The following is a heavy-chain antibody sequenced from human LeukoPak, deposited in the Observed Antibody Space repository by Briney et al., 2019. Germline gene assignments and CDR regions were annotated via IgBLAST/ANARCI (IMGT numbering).Heavy chain of an antibody. V-gene: IGHV3-7*01. CDR2: IKEDGNDK. CDR3: ARHGYYNLEY. Sequence: GGSLRLSCAASGFTFTDYWMSWVRQAPGKGLEWVANIKEDGNDKYYVDSVKGRFTISKDNAKNSLYLQMNSLRADDTAVYYCARHGYYNLEYWGQGTLVTVSS. D-gene: IGHD1-1*01. CDR1: GFTFTDYW. J-gene: IGHJ4*02.